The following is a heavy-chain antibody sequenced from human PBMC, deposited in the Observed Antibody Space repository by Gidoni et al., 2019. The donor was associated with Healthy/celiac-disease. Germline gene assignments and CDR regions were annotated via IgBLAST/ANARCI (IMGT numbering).Heavy chain of an antibody. CDR2: ISGSGGST. J-gene: IGHJ4*02. Sequence: EVQPLNSGGGLVQPGGSLRLSCSASQFPVSSYAMSWFRQAPGKGLEWVSAISGSGGSTYDADSVKGRFTISRDNSKNTLYLQMNSLRAEDTAVYYCAKDSRVVPYLLDYWGQGTLVTVSS. D-gene: IGHD2-2*01. CDR3: AKDSRVVPYLLDY. CDR1: QFPVSSYA. V-gene: IGHV3-23*01.